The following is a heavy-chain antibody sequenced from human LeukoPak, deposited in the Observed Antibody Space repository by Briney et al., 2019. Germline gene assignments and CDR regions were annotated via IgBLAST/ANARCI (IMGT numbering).Heavy chain of an antibody. Sequence: ETLSLTCTVSGGSISSYYWSWVRQAPGKGLEWVSSISRSGTSTYYADSVKGRFTISRDNSKNTLYLQMNSLRAEDTAVYYCAKDHVLLDAFDIWGQGTMVTVSS. J-gene: IGHJ3*02. CDR2: ISRSGTST. V-gene: IGHV3-23*01. D-gene: IGHD2-15*01. CDR3: AKDHVLLDAFDI. CDR1: GGSISSYY.